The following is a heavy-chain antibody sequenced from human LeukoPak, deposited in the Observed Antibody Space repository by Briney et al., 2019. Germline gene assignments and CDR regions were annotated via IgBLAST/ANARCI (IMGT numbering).Heavy chain of an antibody. CDR2: INTYNGAT. J-gene: IGHJ5*02. CDR1: GYSFTNYG. D-gene: IGHD2-2*01. Sequence: ASVKVSCKPSGYSFTNYGISWVRQAPGQGLEWMGWINTYNGATNYAQKFQGRVTMTTDTSTSTAYMELRSPRSDDTAMYYCARDLGYCSTTSCLRNWFDPWGQGTHVTVSS. V-gene: IGHV1-18*01. CDR3: ARDLGYCSTTSCLRNWFDP.